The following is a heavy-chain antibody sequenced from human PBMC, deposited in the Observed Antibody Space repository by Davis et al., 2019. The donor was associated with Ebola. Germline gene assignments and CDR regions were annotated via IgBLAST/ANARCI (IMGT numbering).Heavy chain of an antibody. V-gene: IGHV1-46*01. Sequence: ASVNVSCKASGYTFPSYYIHWVRQAPGQGLERLGMINSPIGVTNYAQRFQGRVTMTRDTSPSTVYMELRSLRSEDTAVYYCARDHIVGVPASNSRRWFDPWGQGTLVTVSS. D-gene: IGHD2-2*01. CDR3: ARDHIVGVPASNSRRWFDP. CDR1: GYTFPSYY. CDR2: INSPIGVT. J-gene: IGHJ5*02.